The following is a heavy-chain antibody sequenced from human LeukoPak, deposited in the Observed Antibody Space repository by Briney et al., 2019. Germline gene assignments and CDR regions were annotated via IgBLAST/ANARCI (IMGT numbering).Heavy chain of an antibody. CDR3: VRLNMGIVVAED. V-gene: IGHV4-39*01. CDR1: GASISSSSYY. CDR2: IYYGGSA. Sequence: AETLSLTCTVSGASISSSSYYWGWIRQPPGKGLVWSGSIYYGGSAFYNPSLKSRDTISVDTSKSPFSLRLRSVTAADTGVYYCVRLNMGIVVAEDWGQGTLVTVSS. J-gene: IGHJ4*02. D-gene: IGHD6-19*01.